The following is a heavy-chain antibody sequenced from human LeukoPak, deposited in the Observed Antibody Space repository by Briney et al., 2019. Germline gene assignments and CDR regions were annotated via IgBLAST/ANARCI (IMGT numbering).Heavy chain of an antibody. Sequence: GGSLRLSCAASGFTVSSNYMSWVRQAPGKGLEWVSVIYSGGSTYYADSVKGRFTISRDNSKNTLYLQMNSLRAEDTAVYYCARDRRTGRWGELSLDPCFDYWGQGTLVTVSS. D-gene: IGHD3-16*02. CDR3: ARDRRTGRWGELSLDPCFDY. CDR1: GFTVSSNY. V-gene: IGHV3-53*01. J-gene: IGHJ4*02. CDR2: IYSGGST.